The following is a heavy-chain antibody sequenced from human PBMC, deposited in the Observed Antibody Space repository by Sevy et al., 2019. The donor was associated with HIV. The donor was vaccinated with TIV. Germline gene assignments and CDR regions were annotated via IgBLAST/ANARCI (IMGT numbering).Heavy chain of an antibody. V-gene: IGHV1-8*01. CDR2: MNPNSGNT. CDR1: GYTFTSYD. D-gene: IGHD6-19*01. CDR3: ARGGIAVAGIDYYYGMDV. J-gene: IGHJ6*02. Sequence: ASVKVSCKASGYTFTSYDINWVRQATGQGLEWMGWMNPNSGNTGYEQKFQGRVTMTRNTSISTAYMELSSLRSEDTAVYYCARGGIAVAGIDYYYGMDVWGQGTTVTVSS.